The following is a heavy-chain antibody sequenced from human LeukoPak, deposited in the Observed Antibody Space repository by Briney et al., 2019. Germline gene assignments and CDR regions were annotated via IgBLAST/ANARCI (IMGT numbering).Heavy chain of an antibody. CDR1: GFSLSGSW. Sequence: GGSLRLSCAASGFSLSGSWMHSVRHGLGKGLVWVSLISSDGSTTTYADSVKGRFTISRDNAKNTVYLQMNSLRAEDTAVYYCARRSGSTFSYYFDYWGQGTLVTVSS. J-gene: IGHJ4*02. CDR2: ISSDGSTT. D-gene: IGHD3-10*01. V-gene: IGHV3-74*03. CDR3: ARRSGSTFSYYFDY.